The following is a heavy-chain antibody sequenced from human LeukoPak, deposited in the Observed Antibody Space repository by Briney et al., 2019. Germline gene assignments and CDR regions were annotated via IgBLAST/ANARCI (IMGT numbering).Heavy chain of an antibody. Sequence: SVKVSCKASGGTFSSYAISWVRQAPGQGLEWMGGIVPIFGTANYAQKFQGRVTITADESTSTAYMELSSLRSEDTAVYYCARTSDCSSTSCYPNFDYWGQGTLVTVSS. J-gene: IGHJ4*02. CDR2: IVPIFGTA. D-gene: IGHD2-2*01. V-gene: IGHV1-69*13. CDR1: GGTFSSYA. CDR3: ARTSDCSSTSCYPNFDY.